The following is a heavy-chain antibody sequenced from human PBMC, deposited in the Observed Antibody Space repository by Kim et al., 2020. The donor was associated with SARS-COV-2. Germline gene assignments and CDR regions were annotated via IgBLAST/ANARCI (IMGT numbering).Heavy chain of an antibody. J-gene: IGHJ4*02. V-gene: IGHV3-33*08. Sequence: GGSLRLSCAASGFTFSSYGMHWVRQAPGKGLEWVAVIWYDGSNKYYADSVKGRFTISRDNSKNTLYLQMNSLRAEDTAVYYCARESSGSYPDYWGQGTLVTVSS. CDR3: ARESSGSYPDY. CDR2: IWYDGSNK. D-gene: IGHD1-26*01. CDR1: GFTFSSYG.